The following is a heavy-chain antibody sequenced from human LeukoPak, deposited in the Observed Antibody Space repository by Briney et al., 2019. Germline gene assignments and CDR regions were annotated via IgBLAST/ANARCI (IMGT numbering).Heavy chain of an antibody. CDR1: GYTFSIYN. D-gene: IGHD2-2*02. Sequence: ASVKVSCKASGYTFSIYNMHWVRQAPGQGLEWMGIINPSGGTSYAQKLQGRITMTRDTSTVYMELSSLRSEDTAVSYCARGTPLYSYFDYWGQGTLVTVSS. J-gene: IGHJ4*02. CDR2: INPSGGT. CDR3: ARGTPLYSYFDY. V-gene: IGHV1-46*01.